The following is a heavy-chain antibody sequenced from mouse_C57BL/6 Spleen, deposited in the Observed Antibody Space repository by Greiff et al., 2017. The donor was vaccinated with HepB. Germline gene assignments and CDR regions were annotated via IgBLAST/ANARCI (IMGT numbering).Heavy chain of an antibody. D-gene: IGHD2-4*01. CDR3: TREGIYDYPFDY. CDR1: GFTFSSYA. J-gene: IGHJ2*01. Sequence: DVMLVESGEGLVKPGGSLKLSCAASGFTFSSYAMSWVRQTPEKRLEWVAYISSGGDYIYYADTVKGRFTISRDNARNTLYLPMSSLKSEDTTMYYCTREGIYDYPFDYWGQGTTLTVSS. V-gene: IGHV5-9-1*02. CDR2: ISSGGDYI.